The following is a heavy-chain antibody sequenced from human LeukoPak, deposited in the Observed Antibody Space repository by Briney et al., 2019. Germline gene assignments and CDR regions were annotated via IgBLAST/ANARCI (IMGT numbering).Heavy chain of an antibody. CDR1: GFTFSSYG. V-gene: IGHV3-21*01. CDR3: ARGIDI. CDR2: ISSSRSSI. Sequence: GGSLRLSCAASGFTFSSYGMSWVRQAPGKGLEWVSSISSSRSSIYYADSMKGRFTISRDNAKNSLYLQMNSLRAEDTAIYYCARGIDIWGQGTMVTVSS. J-gene: IGHJ3*02.